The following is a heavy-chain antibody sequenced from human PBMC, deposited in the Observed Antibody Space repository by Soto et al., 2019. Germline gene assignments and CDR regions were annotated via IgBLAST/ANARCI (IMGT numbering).Heavy chain of an antibody. J-gene: IGHJ5*02. V-gene: IGHV3-23*01. Sequence: EVQLLESGGGLVQPGGSLRLSCAASGFTFSSYAMSWVRQAPGKGLEWVSAISGSGGSTYYADSVKGRFTISRDNSKNXLYLQXNSLRAEDTAVYYCAKREIAGAGTGGFDPWGQGTLVTVSS. CDR1: GFTFSSYA. D-gene: IGHD6-19*01. CDR2: ISGSGGST. CDR3: AKREIAGAGTGGFDP.